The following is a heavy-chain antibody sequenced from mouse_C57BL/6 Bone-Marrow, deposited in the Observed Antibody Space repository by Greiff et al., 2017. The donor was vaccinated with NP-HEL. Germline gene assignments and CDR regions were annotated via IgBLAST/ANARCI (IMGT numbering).Heavy chain of an antibody. Sequence: QVQLKQSGAELVKPGASVKISCKASGYEFSNYWMNWVKQRPGKGLEWIGQIYPGDGETNYNGNFKDKATLTADKSYSTAYMQLSRLTSEDSAVYFCARGAYWGQGTLVTVSA. CDR3: ARGAY. J-gene: IGHJ3*01. V-gene: IGHV1-80*01. CDR2: IYPGDGET. CDR1: GYEFSNYW.